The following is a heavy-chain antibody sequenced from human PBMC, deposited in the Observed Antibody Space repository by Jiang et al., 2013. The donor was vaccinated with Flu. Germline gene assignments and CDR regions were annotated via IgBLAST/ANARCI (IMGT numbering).Heavy chain of an antibody. J-gene: IGHJ4*02. CDR2: LLQWEH. CDR3: ASGLTYYDFWSGYYQPRSFDY. V-gene: IGHV4-30-4*01. Sequence: PGLVKPSQTLSLTCTVSGGSISSGDYYWSWIRQPPREGPGVDWVHLLQWEHLLQPSLKSRVTISVDTSKNQFSLKLSSVTAADTAVYYCASGLTYYDFWSGYYQPRSFDYWGQGTLVTVSS. D-gene: IGHD3-3*01. CDR1: GGSISSGDYY.